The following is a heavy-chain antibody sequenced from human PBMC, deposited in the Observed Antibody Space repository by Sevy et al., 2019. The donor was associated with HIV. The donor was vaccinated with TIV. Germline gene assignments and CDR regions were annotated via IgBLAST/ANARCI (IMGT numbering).Heavy chain of an antibody. D-gene: IGHD2-15*01. V-gene: IGHV3-30*04. CDR3: ARDPTDSPSYYYLYGLDA. CDR1: VFPFGSYS. CDR2: ISYDGDNK. Sequence: GGSLRLSCAASVFPFGSYSMHWVRHAAGKGLEWVAVISYDGDNKLYADSVKGRFTISRDNSKITLYLVMNSLRTEDTAVYFCARDPTDSPSYYYLYGLDAWGQGTTVTVSS. J-gene: IGHJ6*02.